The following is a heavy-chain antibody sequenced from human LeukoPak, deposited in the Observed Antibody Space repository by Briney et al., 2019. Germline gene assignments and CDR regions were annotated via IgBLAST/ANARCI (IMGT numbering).Heavy chain of an antibody. J-gene: IGHJ5*02. CDR2: ISSSSSYV. V-gene: IGHV3-21*01. Sequence: PGGSLRLSCAASGFTFSSYSMNWVRQAPGKGLEWVSSISSSSSYVYYADSVKGRFTISRDNAKNSLYLQMNSLRAEDTAVYYCARGSDFWSGLPPKFDPWGQGTLVTVSS. CDR3: ARGSDFWSGLPPKFDP. D-gene: IGHD3-3*01. CDR1: GFTFSSYS.